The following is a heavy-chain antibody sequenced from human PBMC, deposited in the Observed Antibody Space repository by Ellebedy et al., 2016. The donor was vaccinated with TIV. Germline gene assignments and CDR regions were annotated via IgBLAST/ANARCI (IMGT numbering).Heavy chain of an antibody. V-gene: IGHV3-23*01. Sequence: GGSLRLXXAASGFTFSSYAMSWVRQAPGKGLEWVSAISGSGGSTYYADSVKGRFTISRDNSKNTLYLQMNSLRAEDTAVYYCARDMVRGVYYFDYWGQGTLVTVSS. CDR2: ISGSGGST. CDR3: ARDMVRGVYYFDY. CDR1: GFTFSSYA. D-gene: IGHD3-10*01. J-gene: IGHJ4*02.